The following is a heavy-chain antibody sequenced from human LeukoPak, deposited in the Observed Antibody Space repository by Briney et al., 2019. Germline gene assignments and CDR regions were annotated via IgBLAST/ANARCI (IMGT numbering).Heavy chain of an antibody. CDR2: MNPNSGNT. V-gene: IGHV1-8*01. CDR1: GYTFTSYD. J-gene: IGHJ6*03. Sequence: ASVKVSCKASGYTFTSYDINWVRQATGQGLEWMGWMNPNSGNTGYAQKFQGRVTMTRNTSISTAYMELSRLRSDDTAVYYCARVVGYSSSWSYCYYYCMDVWGKGTTVTISS. CDR3: ARVVGYSSSWSYCYYYCMDV. D-gene: IGHD6-13*01.